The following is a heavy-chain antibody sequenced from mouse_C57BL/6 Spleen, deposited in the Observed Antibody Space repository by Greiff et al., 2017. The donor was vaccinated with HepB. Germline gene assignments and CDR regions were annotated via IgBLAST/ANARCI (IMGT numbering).Heavy chain of an antibody. Sequence: EVKLMESGGGLVQSGRSLRLSCATSGFTFSDFYMEWVRQAPGKGLEWIAASRNKANDYTTEYSASVKGRFIVSRDTSTSILYLQMNALRADDTAIYYCARDADYGSSYGFAYWGQGTLVTVSA. CDR2: SRNKANDYTT. CDR3: ARDADYGSSYGFAY. J-gene: IGHJ3*01. CDR1: GFTFSDFY. V-gene: IGHV7-1*01. D-gene: IGHD1-1*01.